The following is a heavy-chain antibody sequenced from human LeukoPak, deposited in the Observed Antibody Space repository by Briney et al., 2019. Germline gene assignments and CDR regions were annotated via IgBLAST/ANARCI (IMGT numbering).Heavy chain of an antibody. CDR1: GYSFTSYW. V-gene: IGHV5-51*01. Sequence: GESLKISCKGSGYSFTSYWIGWVSQTPGKGLEWMGIIYPGDSDTRYSPSFEGQVTISADKSISTAYLQWSSLKASDTAMYYCARPRGDSTGYYDAFHIWGQGTMVTVSS. J-gene: IGHJ3*02. D-gene: IGHD3-22*01. CDR2: IYPGDSDT. CDR3: ARPRGDSTGYYDAFHI.